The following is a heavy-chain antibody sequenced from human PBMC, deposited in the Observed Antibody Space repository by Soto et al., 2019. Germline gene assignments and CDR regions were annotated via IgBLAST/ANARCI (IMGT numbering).Heavy chain of an antibody. J-gene: IGHJ5*02. CDR2: IESDGSSP. V-gene: IGHV3-74*01. CDR3: AKSNWFDP. CDR1: GFTFSSYW. Sequence: HPGGSLRLSCAASGFTFSSYWMHWVRQAPGKGLVWVSRIESDGSSPIYADSVKGRFTISRDNAKNTLYLQMNSLRAEDTAVYYCAKSNWFDPWGQGTLVTVPQ.